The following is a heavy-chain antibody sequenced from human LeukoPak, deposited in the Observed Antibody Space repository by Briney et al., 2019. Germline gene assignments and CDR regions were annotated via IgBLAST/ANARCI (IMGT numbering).Heavy chain of an antibody. V-gene: IGHV1-2*02. Sequence: GASVKVSCKASGYTFTGYYKHWVRQAPGQGLEWMGWINPNSGGTDYAQKFQGRVTMTRDTSISTAYMELSRLRSDDTAVYYCARDGSYYYGSGSYTGDYWGQGTLVTVSS. D-gene: IGHD3-10*01. CDR2: INPNSGGT. CDR3: ARDGSYYYGSGSYTGDY. J-gene: IGHJ4*02. CDR1: GYTFTGYY.